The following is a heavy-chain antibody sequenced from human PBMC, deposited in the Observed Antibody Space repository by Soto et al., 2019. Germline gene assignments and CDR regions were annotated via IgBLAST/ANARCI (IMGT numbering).Heavy chain of an antibody. CDR1: GFTFTSSA. CDR2: IVVGSGNT. V-gene: IGHV1-58*01. J-gene: IGHJ4*02. Sequence: SVKVSCKASGFTFTSSAVQWVRQARGQRLEWIGWIVVGSGNTNYAQKFQERVTITRDMSTSTAYMELSSLRSEDTAVYYCAAASLYYYDSNGYYWGQGTLVTVSS. CDR3: AAASLYYYDSNGYY. D-gene: IGHD3-22*01.